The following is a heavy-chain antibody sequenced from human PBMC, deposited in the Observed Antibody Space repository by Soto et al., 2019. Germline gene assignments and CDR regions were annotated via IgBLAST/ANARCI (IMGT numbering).Heavy chain of an antibody. J-gene: IGHJ4*02. CDR3: ARAYYYDSSALQGFFDY. D-gene: IGHD3-22*01. Sequence: ASVKVSCKASGYTFTSYGISWVRQAPGQGLEWMGWISAYNGNTNYARKLQGRVTMTTDTSTSTAYMELRSLRSDDTAVYYCARAYYYDSSALQGFFDYWGQGTLVTVSS. CDR2: ISAYNGNT. CDR1: GYTFTSYG. V-gene: IGHV1-18*01.